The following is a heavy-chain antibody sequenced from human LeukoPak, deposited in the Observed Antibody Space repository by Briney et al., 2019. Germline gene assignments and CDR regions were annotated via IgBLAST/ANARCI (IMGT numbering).Heavy chain of an antibody. Sequence: GGSLRLSCAASGFTFDDYAMHWVRQAPGKGLEWVSGISGSGGSTYYADSVKGRFTISRDNSKNTLYLQMNSLRAEDTAVYYCAKDGGPGYYDSSGYYSDYYYGMDVWGQGTTVTVSS. CDR3: AKDGGPGYYDSSGYYSDYYYGMDV. CDR1: GFTFDDYA. D-gene: IGHD3-22*01. V-gene: IGHV3-23*01. CDR2: ISGSGGST. J-gene: IGHJ6*02.